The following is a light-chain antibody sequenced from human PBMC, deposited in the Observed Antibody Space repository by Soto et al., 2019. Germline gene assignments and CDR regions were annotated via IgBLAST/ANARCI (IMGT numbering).Light chain of an antibody. J-gene: IGLJ1*01. CDR1: SSNIESNT. CDR3: AAWDDILNGYV. Sequence: QSVLTQPPSASGTPGQRVTISCSGSSSNIESNTVTWYQQLPGTAPKLVIYSNYDRPSGVPDRFSGPTSGTSASLVIRGLQSEDEADYYCAAWDDILNGYVFGDGTKLTVL. CDR2: SNY. V-gene: IGLV1-44*01.